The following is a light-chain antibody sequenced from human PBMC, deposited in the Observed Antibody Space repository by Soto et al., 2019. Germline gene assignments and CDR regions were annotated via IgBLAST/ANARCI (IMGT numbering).Light chain of an antibody. Sequence: DFQMTQSPSSLSASVGDRVTITCRACQSFSTYLAWYQQKPGKVPKLLISGISTLQSGVPSRFSGSGYGTEFTLTISNLQPEDVATYYCQKYNTAPLTFGGGTKVDIK. J-gene: IGKJ4*01. CDR3: QKYNTAPLT. V-gene: IGKV1-27*01. CDR2: GIS. CDR1: QSFSTY.